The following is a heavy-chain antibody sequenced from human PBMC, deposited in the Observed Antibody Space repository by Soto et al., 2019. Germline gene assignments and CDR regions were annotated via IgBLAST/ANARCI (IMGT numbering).Heavy chain of an antibody. Sequence: QVQLVQSGAEVKKPGSSVKVSCKASGGTFSSYASSWVRQAPGQGLEWMGGIIPIFGTANYAQTFQGRVPITADASTSTADMELSSLRSEAPAVYYCASHSYGYFPHYYHGMDVWGHGTTVTVS. CDR1: GGTFSSYA. V-gene: IGHV1-69*12. J-gene: IGHJ6*02. CDR2: IIPIFGTA. CDR3: ASHSYGYFPHYYHGMDV. D-gene: IGHD5-18*01.